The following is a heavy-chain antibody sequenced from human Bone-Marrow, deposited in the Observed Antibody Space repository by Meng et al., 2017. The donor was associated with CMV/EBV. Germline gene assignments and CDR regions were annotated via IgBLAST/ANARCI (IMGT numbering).Heavy chain of an antibody. CDR1: GFTFSSYG. CDR2: ISGSGGST. D-gene: IGHD3-3*01. Sequence: GESLKISCAASGFTFSSYGMHWVRQAPGKGLEWVSAISGSGGSTYYADSVKGRFTISRDNSKNTLYLQMNSLRAEDTAVYYCARRDFGNAFAIWGQGTMVTVSS. J-gene: IGHJ3*02. CDR3: ARRDFGNAFAI. V-gene: IGHV3-23*01.